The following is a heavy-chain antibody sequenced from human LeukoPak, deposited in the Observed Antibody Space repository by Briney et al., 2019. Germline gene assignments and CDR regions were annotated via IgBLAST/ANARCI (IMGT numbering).Heavy chain of an antibody. D-gene: IGHD5-12*01. CDR1: GFTFSTYS. CDR3: VRGGYRGFDYEY. CDR2: ISPDSNYK. J-gene: IGHJ4*02. V-gene: IGHV3-21*01. Sequence: GGSLRLSCAASGFTFSTYSMNCLRLAPGKGLEWVSSISPDSNYKYYVDSVKGRFTISRDNAKSSLYLQMNSLGAEDTAVYYCVRGGYRGFDYEYWGQGTLVTVSS.